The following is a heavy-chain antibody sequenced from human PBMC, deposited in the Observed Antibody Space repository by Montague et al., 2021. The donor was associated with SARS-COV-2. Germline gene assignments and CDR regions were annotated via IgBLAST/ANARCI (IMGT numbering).Heavy chain of an antibody. CDR2: INHSGST. D-gene: IGHD2-21*01. Sequence: SETLSLTCAVYGGSFSGYYWSWSRKPPGKGLEWMWEINHSGSTNYNQSLKSRGTISVDTAKNKFSLKLSSVTAADTAVDYCAREVRGRIVVVIAIPYYYFDYWGQVTLVTVSS. J-gene: IGHJ4*02. CDR3: AREVRGRIVVVIAIPYYYFDY. CDR1: GGSFSGYY. V-gene: IGHV4-34*01.